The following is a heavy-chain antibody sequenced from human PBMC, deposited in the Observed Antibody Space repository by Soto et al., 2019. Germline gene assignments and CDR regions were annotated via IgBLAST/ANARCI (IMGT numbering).Heavy chain of an antibody. CDR3: ARGLDLRHEDYYYGMDV. CDR2: TYYRSKWYN. J-gene: IGHJ6*02. V-gene: IGHV6-1*01. D-gene: IGHD3-9*01. CDR1: GDSVSSNSAA. Sequence: QTLSLTCAISGDSVSSNSAAWNWIRQSPSRGLEWLGRTYYRSKWYNDYAVSVKNRITINPDTSKNQFSLQLNSVTPEDTAVYYCARGLDLRHEDYYYGMDVWGQGTTVTV.